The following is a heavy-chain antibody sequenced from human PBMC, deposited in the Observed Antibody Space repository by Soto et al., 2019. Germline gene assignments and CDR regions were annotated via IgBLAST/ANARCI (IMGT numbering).Heavy chain of an antibody. CDR3: ARDPAWGSLDY. Sequence: EVQLVESGGGLVQPGGSVRLSCAASGFTFSNSWMSWVRQAPGKGLEWVADINPVESEKYYVDSVKGRFTVSRDIAKNSLYLQMNSLRVEDTALYYCARDPAWGSLDYWGLRTLVTVSS. CDR1: GFTFSNSW. CDR2: INPVESEK. V-gene: IGHV3-7*01. D-gene: IGHD7-27*01. J-gene: IGHJ4*02.